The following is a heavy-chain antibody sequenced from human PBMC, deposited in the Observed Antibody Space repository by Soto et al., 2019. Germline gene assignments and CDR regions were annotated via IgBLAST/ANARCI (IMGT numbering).Heavy chain of an antibody. CDR1: GYTFTSYG. D-gene: IGHD6-6*01. J-gene: IGHJ6*02. CDR2: ISAYNGNT. CDR3: AREFGLGSSSITDYYYYYGMDV. Sequence: ASVKVSCKASGYTFTSYGISWVRQAPGRGLEWMGWISAYNGNTNYAQKLQGRVTMTTDTSTSTAYMELRSLRSDDTAVYYCAREFGLGSSSITDYYYYYGMDVWGQGTTVTVSS. V-gene: IGHV1-18*04.